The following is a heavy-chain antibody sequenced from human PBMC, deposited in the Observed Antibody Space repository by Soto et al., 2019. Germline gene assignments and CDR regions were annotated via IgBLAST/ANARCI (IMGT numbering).Heavy chain of an antibody. V-gene: IGHV3-30*02. D-gene: IGHD4-4*01. CDR2: IWYDGSNK. CDR3: AKDHGYYSNYGYFDY. Sequence: PGGSLRLSCAASGFTFSSYGMHWVRQAPGKGLEWVAVIWYDGSNKYYADSVKGRFTISRDNSKNTLYLQMNSLRAEDTAVYYCAKDHGYYSNYGYFDYWGQGTLVTVSS. J-gene: IGHJ4*02. CDR1: GFTFSSYG.